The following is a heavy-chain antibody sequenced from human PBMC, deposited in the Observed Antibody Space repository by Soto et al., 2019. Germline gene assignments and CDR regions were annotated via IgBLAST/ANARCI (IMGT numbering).Heavy chain of an antibody. Sequence: EVQLVETGGGLIQPGGSLRLSCAASGFTVSSNYMSWVRQAPGKGLAWVSVIYSGGSTYYADSVKGRFTISRDNSKNTLYLQMNSLRAEDTAVYYCARSGSGSYQRPPDYWGQGTLVTVSS. D-gene: IGHD3-10*01. J-gene: IGHJ4*02. CDR2: IYSGGST. CDR1: GFTVSSNY. V-gene: IGHV3-53*02. CDR3: ARSGSGSYQRPPDY.